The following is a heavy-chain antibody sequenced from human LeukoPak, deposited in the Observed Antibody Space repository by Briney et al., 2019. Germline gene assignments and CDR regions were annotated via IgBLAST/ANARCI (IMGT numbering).Heavy chain of an antibody. Sequence: GRSLRLSCAASVFTFSSYSMSWVRHAPGKGREWGSAISGSGGSTYSADSVTGRFTLSSDNSKNTLYLQMNRLRAEDTAVYYCEKVNDYVWGSYHYWGQGTVVTVSS. CDR1: VFTFSSYS. D-gene: IGHD3-16*02. CDR2: ISGSGGST. CDR3: EKVNDYVWGSYHY. V-gene: IGHV3-23*01. J-gene: IGHJ4*02.